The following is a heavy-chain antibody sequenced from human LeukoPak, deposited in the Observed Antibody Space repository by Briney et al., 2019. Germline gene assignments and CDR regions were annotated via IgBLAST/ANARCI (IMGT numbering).Heavy chain of an antibody. CDR3: AKGPTQILRFLRDGKTYYMDV. V-gene: IGHV3-33*06. D-gene: IGHD3-3*01. J-gene: IGHJ6*03. Sequence: PGRSLRLSCAASGFTFRNYGMHWVRQAPGRGLECVAVIWFDGNHQYYADSVKGRFTISRDNSNNMLYLQMNSLRVEDTAVYYCAKGPTQILRFLRDGKTYYMDVWGKGTSVLVSS. CDR2: IWFDGNHQ. CDR1: GFTFRNYG.